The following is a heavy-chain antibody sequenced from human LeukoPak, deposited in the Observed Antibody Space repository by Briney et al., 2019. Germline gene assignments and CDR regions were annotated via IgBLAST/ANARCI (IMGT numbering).Heavy chain of an antibody. CDR2: VFYSGNT. V-gene: IGHV4-59*01. CDR1: GGSITGDY. CDR3: VRRSGGNFYFPA. D-gene: IGHD2-15*01. Sequence: SETLSLTCLVSGGSITGDYWSWVRQPPGKGLEWIGYVFYSGNTKYNPSLKSRVTMSLDTSKSQFSLNLGSVTAAETAIYYCVRRSGGNFYFPAWGQGAQVTVSS. J-gene: IGHJ5*02.